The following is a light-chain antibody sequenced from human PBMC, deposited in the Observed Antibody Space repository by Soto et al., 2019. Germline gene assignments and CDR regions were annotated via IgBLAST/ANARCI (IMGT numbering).Light chain of an antibody. CDR3: QHSNNWPPYT. CDR2: GAS. J-gene: IGKJ2*01. CDR1: QSVSSN. V-gene: IGKV3-15*01. Sequence: EVVMTQSPATLSVSPGERATLSCRASQSVSSNLVWYQQKPGQAPRLLIYGASTSATGIPARFSGSGSGTEFTLTISSLQSEDFAVYYCQHSNNWPPYTFGQGTKLEIK.